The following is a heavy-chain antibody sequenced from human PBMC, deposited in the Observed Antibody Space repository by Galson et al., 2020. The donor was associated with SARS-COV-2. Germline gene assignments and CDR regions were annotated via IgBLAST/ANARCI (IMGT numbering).Heavy chain of an antibody. CDR1: GFTFSSYA. V-gene: IGHV3-23*01. D-gene: IGHD2-2*01. CDR2: ISGSGGST. Sequence: GESLKISCAASGFTFSSYAMSWVRQAPGKGLEWVSAISGSGGSTYYADSVKGRFTISRDNSKNTLYLQMNSLRAEDTAVYYCTKALDIVVVPAAGFDPWGQGTLVTVSS. CDR3: TKALDIVVVPAAGFDP. J-gene: IGHJ5*02.